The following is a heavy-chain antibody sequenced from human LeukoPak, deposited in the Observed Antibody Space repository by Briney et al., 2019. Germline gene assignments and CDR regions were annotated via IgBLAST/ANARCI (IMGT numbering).Heavy chain of an antibody. V-gene: IGHV4-39*07. CDR1: GGSISSSSYY. J-gene: IGHJ4*02. CDR2: IYYSGST. D-gene: IGHD3-10*01. CDR3: ARESRAMVRGVL. Sequence: PSETLSLTCTVSGGSISSSSYYWGWIRQPPGKGLEWIGSIYYSGSTYYNPSLKSRVTISVDTSKNQFSLKLSSVTAADTAVYYCARESRAMVRGVLWGQGTLVTVSS.